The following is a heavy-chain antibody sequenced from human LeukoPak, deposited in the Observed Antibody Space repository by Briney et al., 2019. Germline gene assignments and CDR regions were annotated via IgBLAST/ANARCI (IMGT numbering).Heavy chain of an antibody. V-gene: IGHV3-23*01. J-gene: IGHJ4*02. D-gene: IGHD3-22*01. CDR1: GFTFSSYA. CDR3: AKVDTMLVVVGFDY. CDR2: VSGSGGST. Sequence: GGSLRLSCAASGFTFSSYAMSWVRQSPGKGLEWVSAVSGSGGSTYYADSVKGRFTISRDNSKNTLYLQMNSLRAEDTAVYYCAKVDTMLVVVGFDYWGQGTLDTVSS.